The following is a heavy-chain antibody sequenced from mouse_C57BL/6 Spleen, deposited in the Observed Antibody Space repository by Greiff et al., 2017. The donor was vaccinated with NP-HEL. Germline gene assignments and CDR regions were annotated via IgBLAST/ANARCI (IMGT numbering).Heavy chain of an antibody. Sequence: EVKLVESGGDLVKPGGSLKLSCAASGFTFSSYGMSWVRQTPDKRLEWVATISSGGSYTYYPDSVKGRFTISRDNAKNTLYLQMSSLKSEDTAMYYCARPYTRDYYAMDYWGQGTSVTVSS. CDR1: GFTFSSYG. D-gene: IGHD2-12*01. CDR2: ISSGGSYT. V-gene: IGHV5-6*01. J-gene: IGHJ4*01. CDR3: ARPYTRDYYAMDY.